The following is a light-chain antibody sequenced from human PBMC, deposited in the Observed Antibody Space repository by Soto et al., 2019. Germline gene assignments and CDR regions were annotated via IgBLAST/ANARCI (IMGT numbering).Light chain of an antibody. J-gene: IGKJ5*01. Sequence: DIVMTQSPLSLPVTPGEPASISCRSSQSLLHSNGYNYLNWFVQKPGQSPQLLIYLGSERASGVPGRISGSGSGTDFTLKINRVEAEDVGTYYCMQALQSLTFGQGTRLEIQ. CDR2: LGS. V-gene: IGKV2-28*01. CDR1: QSLLHSNGYNY. CDR3: MQALQSLT.